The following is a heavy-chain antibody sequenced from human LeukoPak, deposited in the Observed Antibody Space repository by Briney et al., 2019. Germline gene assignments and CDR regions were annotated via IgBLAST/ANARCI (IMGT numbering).Heavy chain of an antibody. D-gene: IGHD3-22*01. CDR1: GFTFSSYW. J-gene: IGHJ4*02. V-gene: IGHV3-7*04. Sequence: PGGSLRLSCAASGFTFSSYWMSWVRQAPGKGLEWVANIKQDGSEKYYVDSVKGRFTISRDNAKNSLYLQMNSLRAEDTAVYYCARDEILDSSGYLDCWGQGTLVTVSS. CDR2: IKQDGSEK. CDR3: ARDEILDSSGYLDC.